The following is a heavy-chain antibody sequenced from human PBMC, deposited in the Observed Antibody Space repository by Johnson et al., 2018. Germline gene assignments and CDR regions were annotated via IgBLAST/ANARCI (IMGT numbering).Heavy chain of an antibody. D-gene: IGHD1-26*01. J-gene: IGHJ6*02. Sequence: VQLVESGGGLVQPGGSLRLSCAASGFTFSSYAMSWVRQAPGKGLEWVSAISGSGGSTYYADSVKGRFTISRDNSKNTLYLQMNSLRAEDTAGYYCGKDQGKWRAYYYYYEGRDVWGQGTTVTGSS. CDR3: GKDQGKWRAYYYYYEGRDV. V-gene: IGHV3-23*04. CDR2: ISGSGGST. CDR1: GFTFSSYA.